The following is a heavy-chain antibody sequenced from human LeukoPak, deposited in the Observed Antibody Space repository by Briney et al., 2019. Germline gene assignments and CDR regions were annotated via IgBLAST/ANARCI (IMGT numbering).Heavy chain of an antibody. Sequence: ASVKVSCKASGYTFTGYYMHWVRQAPGQGLEWMGGIIPIFGTANYAQKFQGRVTITADKSTNTAYMELSSLRSEDTAVYYCARDSIAVAGTLGMYYFDYWGQGTLVTVSS. D-gene: IGHD6-19*01. CDR2: IIPIFGTA. CDR1: GYTFTGYY. V-gene: IGHV1-69*06. CDR3: ARDSIAVAGTLGMYYFDY. J-gene: IGHJ4*02.